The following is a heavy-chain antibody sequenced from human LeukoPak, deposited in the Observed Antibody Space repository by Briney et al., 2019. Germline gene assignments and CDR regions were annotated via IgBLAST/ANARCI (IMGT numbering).Heavy chain of an antibody. CDR2: INHSGGT. Sequence: SETLSLTCAVYGGSFSGYYWSWIRQPPGKGLEWMGEINHSGGTNYNPSLKSRVTISVDTTKNQFSLKLSSVTAADTAVYYCARDRDLGYCSSTSCRGQYARTYYYMDVWGKGTTVTISS. CDR1: GGSFSGYY. D-gene: IGHD2-2*01. CDR3: ARDRDLGYCSSTSCRGQYARTYYYMDV. V-gene: IGHV4-34*01. J-gene: IGHJ6*03.